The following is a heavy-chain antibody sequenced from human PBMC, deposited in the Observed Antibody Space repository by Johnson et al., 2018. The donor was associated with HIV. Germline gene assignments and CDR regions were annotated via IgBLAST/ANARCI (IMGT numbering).Heavy chain of an antibody. CDR1: GFIIDDYA. J-gene: IGHJ3*02. D-gene: IGHD6-19*01. CDR2: ISWNSGRI. CDR3: ARDRWLGDAFDI. V-gene: IGHV3-9*01. Sequence: VPPLESGGGLVRPGGSLRLSCSASGFIIDDYAMHWVRQAPGKGLEWVSGISWNSGRIGYADSVKGRFTISRDNAKNTLYLQMNSLRAEDTAVYYCARDRWLGDAFDIWGQGTMVTVSS.